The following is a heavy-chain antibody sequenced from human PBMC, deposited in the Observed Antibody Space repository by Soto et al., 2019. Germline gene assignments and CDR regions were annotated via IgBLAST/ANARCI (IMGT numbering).Heavy chain of an antibody. CDR1: GFTFSSYW. D-gene: IGHD6-6*01. V-gene: IGHV3-7*05. Sequence: QPGGSLRLSCAASGFTFSSYWMSWVRQAPGKGLEWVANIKEDGSEKYYVDSVKGRFTISRDNAKNSLYLQMNSLRAEDTAVYYCARLPPYSSSSNFDYWGQGTQVTVSS. CDR3: ARLPPYSSSSNFDY. CDR2: IKEDGSEK. J-gene: IGHJ4*02.